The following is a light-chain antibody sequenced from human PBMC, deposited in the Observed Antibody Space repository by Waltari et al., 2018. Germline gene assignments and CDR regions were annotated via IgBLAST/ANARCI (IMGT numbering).Light chain of an antibody. J-gene: IGKJ1*01. Sequence: DIQMTQSPSSLSASVGDIVTITCQASQDIGNDLNWYQHKPGKVPRLLIYRASNLQSGIPSRFSASGSGTIFTFTISSLQPEDFVSYYCQQGNSDPCTFGQGTQVEI. CDR2: RAS. CDR3: QQGNSDPCT. CDR1: QDIGND. V-gene: IGKV1-17*01.